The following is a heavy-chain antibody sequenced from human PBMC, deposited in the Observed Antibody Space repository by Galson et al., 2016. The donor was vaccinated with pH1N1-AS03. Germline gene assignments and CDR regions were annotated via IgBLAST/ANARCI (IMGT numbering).Heavy chain of an antibody. J-gene: IGHJ3*02. V-gene: IGHV1-18*04. Sequence: SVKVSCKASGYTFTTYGLTWVRQAPGQGLEWMAWINPYNGNTNYAQRFQGRLTMTTDTSTSTAYMELRSLRSDDTAVYYWARIRVRDSVSAFVIWGQGTKVSVSS. CDR3: ARIRVRDSVSAFVI. CDR1: GYTFTTYG. D-gene: IGHD3-10*01. CDR2: INPYNGNT.